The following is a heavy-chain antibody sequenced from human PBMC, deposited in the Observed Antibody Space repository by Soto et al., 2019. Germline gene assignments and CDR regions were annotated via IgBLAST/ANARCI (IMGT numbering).Heavy chain of an antibody. CDR3: VRQYFDFWTDYPDFDY. Sequence: QVQLVQSGAEMKRPGASVKVSCKASGYTFSKYDVSWVRQAPGQGLEWLGLISPNSGRASYSEKFQGRVTMSTDTPTTTAYLELRSLRSADTAVYYCVRQYFDFWTDYPDFDYWGQGTLVTVSS. J-gene: IGHJ4*02. V-gene: IGHV1-18*04. CDR1: GYTFSKYD. D-gene: IGHD3-3*01. CDR2: ISPNSGRA.